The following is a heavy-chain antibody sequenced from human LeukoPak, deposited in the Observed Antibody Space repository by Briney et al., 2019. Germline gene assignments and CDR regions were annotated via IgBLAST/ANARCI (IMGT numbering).Heavy chain of an antibody. V-gene: IGHV1-2*02. CDR1: GYTFTGYY. D-gene: IGHD6-19*01. Sequence: ASVKVSCKASGYTFTGYYMHWVRQAPGQGLEWMGWINPNGGGTNYAQKFQGRVTMTRDTSISTAYMELSRLRSDDTAVYYCAREEGAVAGSYYFDYWGQGTLVTVSS. CDR2: INPNGGGT. J-gene: IGHJ4*02. CDR3: AREEGAVAGSYYFDY.